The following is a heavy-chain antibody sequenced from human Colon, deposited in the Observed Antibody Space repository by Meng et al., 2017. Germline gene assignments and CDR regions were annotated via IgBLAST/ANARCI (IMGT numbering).Heavy chain of an antibody. CDR1: GGSISSSTYY. Sequence: QPQLQESGPGLVKPSETLSLTCTVSGGSISSSTYYWGWIRQPPGKGLEWIGSVSYSGSTYYNPSLKSRVTISVDTSNNQFSLSLSSVTAADTAIYYCAKTFYGSAELGPWGQGTLVTVSS. V-gene: IGHV4-39*01. D-gene: IGHD3-10*01. J-gene: IGHJ5*02. CDR2: VSYSGST. CDR3: AKTFYGSAELGP.